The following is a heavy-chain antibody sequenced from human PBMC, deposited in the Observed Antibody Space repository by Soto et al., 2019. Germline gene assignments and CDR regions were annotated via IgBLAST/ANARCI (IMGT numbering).Heavy chain of an antibody. J-gene: IGHJ6*02. V-gene: IGHV3-23*01. Sequence: PGGSLRLSCAASGFTFSSYAMSWVRQAPGKGLEWVSAISGSGGSTYYADSVKGRFTISRDNSKNTLYLQMNSLRAEDTAVYYCAKDRGRTAAGIGYYGMDVWGQGTTVTVSS. CDR1: GFTFSSYA. CDR3: AKDRGRTAAGIGYYGMDV. CDR2: ISGSGGST. D-gene: IGHD6-13*01.